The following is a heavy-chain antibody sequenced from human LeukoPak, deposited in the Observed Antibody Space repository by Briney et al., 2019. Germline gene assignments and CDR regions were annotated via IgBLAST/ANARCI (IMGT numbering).Heavy chain of an antibody. Sequence: SETLSLTRAVYGGSFSGYYWSWIRQPPGKGLEWIGEINHSGSTNYNPSLKSRVTISVDTSKNQFSLKLSSVTAADTAVYYCARGPGSGYGGNFRPFDYWGQGTLVTVSS. V-gene: IGHV4-34*01. J-gene: IGHJ4*02. CDR2: INHSGST. CDR3: ARGPGSGYGGNFRPFDY. D-gene: IGHD4-23*01. CDR1: GGSFSGYY.